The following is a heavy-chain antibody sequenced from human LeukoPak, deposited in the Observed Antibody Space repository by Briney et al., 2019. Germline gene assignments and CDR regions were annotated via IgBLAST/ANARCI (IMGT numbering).Heavy chain of an antibody. V-gene: IGHV3-11*01. Sequence: GGSLRLSRAASGFTFSDYYMSWIRQAPGKGLEWVSYISSSGSTIYYADSVKGRFTISRDNAKNSLYLQMNSLRAEDTAVYYCAREEYSSSSDYWGQGTLVTVSS. CDR1: GFTFSDYY. J-gene: IGHJ4*02. D-gene: IGHD6-13*01. CDR2: ISSSGSTI. CDR3: AREEYSSSSDY.